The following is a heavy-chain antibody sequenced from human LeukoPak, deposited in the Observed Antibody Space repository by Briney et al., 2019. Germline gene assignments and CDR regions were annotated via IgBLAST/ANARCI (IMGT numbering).Heavy chain of an antibody. V-gene: IGHV1-2*02. D-gene: IGHD3-16*02. CDR2: MNPNSGNT. CDR1: GYTFTGHY. J-gene: IGHJ3*02. CDR3: ARDLMGGGGWGSYRQDAFDI. Sequence: ASVKVSCKASGYTFTGHYMHWVRQAPGQGLEWMGWMNPNSGNTGYAQKFQGRVTMTTDTSTSTAYMELRSLRSDDTAVYYCARDLMGGGGWGSYRQDAFDIWGQGTMTVSS.